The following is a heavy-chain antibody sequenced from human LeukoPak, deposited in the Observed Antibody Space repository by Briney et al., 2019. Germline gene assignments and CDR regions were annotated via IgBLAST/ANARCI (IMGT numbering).Heavy chain of an antibody. Sequence: PSETLSLTCAVYGGSFSGYYWSWIRQPPGKGLEWIGEINHSGSTNYNPSLKSRVTISVDTSKNQFSLKLSSVTAADTAVYYCARRGGYTLGYWGQGTLVTVSS. V-gene: IGHV4-34*01. CDR2: INHSGST. J-gene: IGHJ4*02. CDR1: GGSFSGYY. D-gene: IGHD5-12*01. CDR3: ARRGGYTLGY.